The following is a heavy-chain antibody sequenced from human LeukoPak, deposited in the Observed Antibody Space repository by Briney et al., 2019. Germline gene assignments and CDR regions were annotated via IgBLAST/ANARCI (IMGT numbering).Heavy chain of an antibody. CDR1: GGSFSGYY. CDR3: ARGPIDSSGYHFPFDY. V-gene: IGHV4-34*01. Sequence: PSETLSLTCAVYGGSFSGYYWSWIRQPPGKGLEWIGEINHSGSTNYNPSLKSRVTISVDTSKNQFSLKLSSVTAADTAVYYCARGPIDSSGYHFPFDYWGQGTLVTVSS. J-gene: IGHJ4*02. CDR2: INHSGST. D-gene: IGHD3-22*01.